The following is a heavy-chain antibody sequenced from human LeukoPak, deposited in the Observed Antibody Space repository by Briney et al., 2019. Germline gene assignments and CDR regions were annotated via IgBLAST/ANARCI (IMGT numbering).Heavy chain of an antibody. J-gene: IGHJ4*02. CDR2: IYPGDSDT. Sequence: GESLKISCKGSGYSFTSYWIGWVRQMPGKGLEWMGIIYPGDSDTRYSPSFQGQVTISADKSISTAYLQWSSLKASDTAMYYCAWTGYSSGRAARFDYWGQGTLVTVSS. V-gene: IGHV5-51*01. CDR3: AWTGYSSGRAARFDY. D-gene: IGHD6-19*01. CDR1: GYSFTSYW.